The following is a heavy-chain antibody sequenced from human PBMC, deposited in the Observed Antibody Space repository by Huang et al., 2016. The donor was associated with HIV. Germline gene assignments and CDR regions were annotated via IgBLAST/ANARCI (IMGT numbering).Heavy chain of an antibody. D-gene: IGHD3-10*01. Sequence: QLQLQESGPGLVKPSETLSLTCTVSGGSIRSDNYYWGWIRQPPGKGLEWIWSIYYSGSTYYNPSLKRRVTITGDTSKNHFSLRMRSVTAADTAVYYCARLPGSITMIRGVITDPYWGQGTLVTVSS. V-gene: IGHV4-39*02. J-gene: IGHJ4*02. CDR3: ARLPGSITMIRGVITDPY. CDR2: IYYSGST. CDR1: GGSIRSDNYY.